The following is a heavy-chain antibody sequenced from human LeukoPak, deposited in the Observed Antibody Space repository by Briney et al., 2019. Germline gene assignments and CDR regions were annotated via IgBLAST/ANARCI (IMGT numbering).Heavy chain of an antibody. J-gene: IGHJ3*02. V-gene: IGHV1-69*04. CDR1: GGTFSSYA. Sequence: ASVKVSCKASGGTFSSYAISWVRQAPGQGLEWMGRIIPILGIANYAQKFQGRVTITADKSTSTAYMELSSLRSEDTAVYYCAREIVATIFRHDYYAFDIWGQGTMVTVSS. CDR2: IIPILGIA. D-gene: IGHD5-12*01. CDR3: AREIVATIFRHDYYAFDI.